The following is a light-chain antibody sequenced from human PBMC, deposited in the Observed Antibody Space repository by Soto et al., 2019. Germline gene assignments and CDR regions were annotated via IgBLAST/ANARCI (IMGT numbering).Light chain of an antibody. CDR1: QSVSSN. CDR2: GAS. CDR3: QQYNNWPPWT. J-gene: IGKJ1*01. V-gene: IGKV3-15*01. Sequence: EIVMTQSPATLSVSPGERATLSCRASQSVSSNLAWYQQKPGQAPRLPIYGASTRATGIPARFSGSGSGTEFTLTISSLLSEDFAVYYCQQYNNWPPWTFGQGTKVEIK.